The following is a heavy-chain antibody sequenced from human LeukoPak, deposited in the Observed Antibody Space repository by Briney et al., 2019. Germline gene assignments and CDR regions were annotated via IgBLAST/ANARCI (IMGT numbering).Heavy chain of an antibody. CDR3: ATDLKITPGTDVLVVPVIPA. CDR1: GYTFTGYY. D-gene: IGHD2-2*01. J-gene: IGHJ5*02. Sequence: GASVKVSCKASGYTFTGYYMHWVRQAPGQGLEWMGWINPNSGGTNYAQKFQGRVTMTRDTSISTAYMELSRLRSDDTAVYYCATDLKITPGTDVLVVPVIPAWGQGTLVTVSS. CDR2: INPNSGGT. V-gene: IGHV1-2*02.